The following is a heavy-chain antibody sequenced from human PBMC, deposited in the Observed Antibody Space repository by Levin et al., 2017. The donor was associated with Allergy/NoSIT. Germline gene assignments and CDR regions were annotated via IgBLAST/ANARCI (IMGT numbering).Heavy chain of an antibody. J-gene: IGHJ4*02. CDR3: ARPQPRSIAAAADY. CDR1: GFTFSSYS. V-gene: IGHV3-21*01. CDR2: ISSSSSYI. Sequence: GESLKISCAASGFTFSSYSMNWVRQAPGKGLEWVSSISSSSSYIYYADSVKGRFTISRDNAKNSLYLQMNSLRAEDTAVYYCARPQPRSIAAAADYWGQGTLVTVSS. D-gene: IGHD6-13*01.